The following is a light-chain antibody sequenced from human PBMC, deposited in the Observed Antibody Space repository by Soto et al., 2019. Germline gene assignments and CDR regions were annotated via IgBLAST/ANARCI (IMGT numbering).Light chain of an antibody. CDR3: SSYTNINTRACV. CDR2: EVT. J-gene: IGLJ1*01. CDR1: SGDIGSYNR. Sequence: SALAQPASVSGSPGQSITISCTGTSGDIGSYNRVSWYQQHPGKAPKLIIYEVTDRPSGVSNRFSGSKSGNTASLTISGLQAGDEAEYYCSSYTNINTRACVFGTGTKVTVL. V-gene: IGLV2-14*01.